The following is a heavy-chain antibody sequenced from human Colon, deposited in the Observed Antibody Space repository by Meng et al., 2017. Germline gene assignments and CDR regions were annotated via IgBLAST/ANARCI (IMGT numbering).Heavy chain of an antibody. CDR2: FFPNGRT. D-gene: IGHD1-1*01. J-gene: IGHJ5*02. CDR3: VRKVTSTRKTIIEAWFAA. CDR1: SVSVSTGSYS. Sequence: QVHLQESGSGLVKPSQHLSLTCAVSSVSVSTGSYSWGWIRRPPVPGLEWIGYFFPNGRTYYNPSLRSRVTISPANSKNQFSLLLTSVTATDTAVYYRVRKVTSTRKTIIEAWFAAWGQGTLVTVSS. V-gene: IGHV4-30-2*01.